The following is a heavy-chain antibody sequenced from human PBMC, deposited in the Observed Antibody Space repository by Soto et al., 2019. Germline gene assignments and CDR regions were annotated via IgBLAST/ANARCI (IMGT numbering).Heavy chain of an antibody. CDR3: ASRPGIAPAGFDY. D-gene: IGHD6-13*01. CDR2: FDPEDGET. CDR1: GYTLTELS. J-gene: IGHJ4*02. Sequence: ASVKVSCKVSGYTLTELSMHWVRQAPGKGLEWMGGFDPEDGETICAQKFQGRVTMTEDTSTDTAYMELSSLRSEDTAIYYCASRPGIAPAGFDYWGQGTLVTVSS. V-gene: IGHV1-24*01.